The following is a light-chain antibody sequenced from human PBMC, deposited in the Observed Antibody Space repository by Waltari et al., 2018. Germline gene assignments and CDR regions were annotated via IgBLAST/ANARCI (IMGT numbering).Light chain of an antibody. CDR1: QSNVGDNV. CDR2: RND. J-gene: IGLJ3*02. CDR3: ATWDDSPTGRWV. Sequence: QSVLTQPPSASGTPGQRVTIPCSGSQSNVGDNVLNCYHQVPGTAPKLVIYRNDQRPSGVPDRFTASKSGTSASLAISGLQSEDEGDYYCATWDDSPTGRWVFGGGTRVTVL. V-gene: IGLV1-44*01.